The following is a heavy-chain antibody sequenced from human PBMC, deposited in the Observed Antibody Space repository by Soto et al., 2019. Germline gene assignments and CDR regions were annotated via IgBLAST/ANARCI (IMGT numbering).Heavy chain of an antibody. Sequence: SETLSLTCTISGGSISVYYWSWIRQPPGQALEWIGYIYDSGSPYYNPSLRSRVIISADTSKNQISLKLTSATAADTAVYYCARGVGSSPPRYSGRGTMVTVSS. V-gene: IGHV4-59*01. J-gene: IGHJ4*02. CDR1: GGSISVYY. CDR3: ARGVGSSPPRY. D-gene: IGHD1-26*01. CDR2: IYDSGSP.